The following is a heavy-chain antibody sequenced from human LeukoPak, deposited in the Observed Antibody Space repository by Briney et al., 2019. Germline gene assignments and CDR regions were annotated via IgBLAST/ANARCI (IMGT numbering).Heavy chain of an antibody. J-gene: IGHJ5*02. CDR3: ASTHSSGWYDDWFDP. V-gene: IGHV1-69*05. CDR1: GGTFSSYA. D-gene: IGHD6-19*01. Sequence: SVKVSCKASGGTFSSYAISWVRQAPGQGLEWMGRIIPIFGTANYAQKFQARVTITTDESTSTAYMELSSLRSEDTAVYYCASTHSSGWYDDWFDPWGQGTLVTVSS. CDR2: IIPIFGTA.